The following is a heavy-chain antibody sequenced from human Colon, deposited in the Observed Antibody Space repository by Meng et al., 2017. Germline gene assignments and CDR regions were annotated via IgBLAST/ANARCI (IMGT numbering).Heavy chain of an antibody. CDR2: VYYTGNT. CDR3: ARVNGDFDEAWFDP. V-gene: IGHV4-61*01. Sequence: PVMAWSSEPLSPTCSVRGGDVSSGCYYLSGLRQPPREGLEWLGYVYYTGNTNYNPSLKNRVTISLDTSNNQFSLKLTSMTAADAAIYYCARVNGDFDEAWFDPWGQGTLVTVSS. CDR1: GGDVSSGCYY. J-gene: IGHJ5*02. D-gene: IGHD2-21*02.